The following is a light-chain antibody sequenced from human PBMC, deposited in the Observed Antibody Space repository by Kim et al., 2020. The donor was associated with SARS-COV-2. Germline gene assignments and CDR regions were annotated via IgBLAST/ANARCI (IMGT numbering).Light chain of an antibody. CDR3: HQYNYLPYT. V-gene: IGKV1-33*01. Sequence: DIQMTQSPSSLSASVGDRITITCQASQDIRKSLNWFQQKPGKAPKLLIHDASELEIGVPSRFSGSGSETDFTFTIDTLRPEDIAMYYCHQYNYLPYTFGGGTKVDIK. CDR2: DAS. CDR1: QDIRKS. J-gene: IGKJ4*01.